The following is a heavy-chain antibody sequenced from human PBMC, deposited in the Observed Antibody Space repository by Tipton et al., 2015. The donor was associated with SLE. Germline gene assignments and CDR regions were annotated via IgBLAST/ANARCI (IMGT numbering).Heavy chain of an antibody. V-gene: IGHV4-39*02. D-gene: IGHD3-10*01. CDR1: GGSISSSHYY. Sequence: TLSLTCTVSGGSISSSHYYWDWIRQPPGKGLEWIGESNPSGSTNYNPSLKSRVTISVDTSKNQLSLKLTSVTAADTAVYYCARGAKERITLVRVRPYYFDYWGQGSLVTVSS. CDR2: SNPSGST. CDR3: ARGAKERITLVRVRPYYFDY. J-gene: IGHJ4*01.